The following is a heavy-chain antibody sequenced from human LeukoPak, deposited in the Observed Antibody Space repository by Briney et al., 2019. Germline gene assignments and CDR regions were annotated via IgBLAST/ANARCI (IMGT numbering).Heavy chain of an antibody. Sequence: PGRSLRLSCAASGFTFSSYGMHWGRQAPGKGLEWVAVISYDGSNKYYVDSVEGRFTISRDNSKNTLYLQMNSLRDEDTAVYYCAKDYGWFDPWGQGTLVTVSS. V-gene: IGHV3-30*18. D-gene: IGHD3-10*01. CDR2: ISYDGSNK. CDR3: AKDYGWFDP. J-gene: IGHJ5*02. CDR1: GFTFSSYG.